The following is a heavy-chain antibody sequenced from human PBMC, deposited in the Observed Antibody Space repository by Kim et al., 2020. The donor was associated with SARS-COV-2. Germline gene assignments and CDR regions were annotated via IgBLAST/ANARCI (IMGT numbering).Heavy chain of an antibody. CDR2: INWNGGST. CDR3: ARDGWNYGEVDYFDY. V-gene: IGHV3-20*01. D-gene: IGHD1-7*01. Sequence: GGSLRLSCAASGFTFDDYGMSWVRQAPGKGLEWVSGINWNGGSTGYADSVKGRFTISRDNAKNSLYLQMNSLRAEDTALYHCARDGWNYGEVDYFDYWGQGTLVTVSS. CDR1: GFTFDDYG. J-gene: IGHJ4*02.